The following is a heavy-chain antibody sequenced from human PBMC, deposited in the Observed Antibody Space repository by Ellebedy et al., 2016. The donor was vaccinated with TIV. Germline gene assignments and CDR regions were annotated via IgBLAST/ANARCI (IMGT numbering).Heavy chain of an antibody. CDR3: AKYSSGWFIPLDS. D-gene: IGHD6-19*01. CDR2: ISSDSASI. V-gene: IGHV3-48*01. Sequence: GESLKISCAASGFSFNTYSMDWVRQAPGQGLEWLSSISSDSASISYSHSVEGRFTISRNNARNSLYLQLNSLRPDDTAIYYFAKYSSGWFIPLDSWGQGILVTVSS. J-gene: IGHJ4*02. CDR1: GFSFNTYS.